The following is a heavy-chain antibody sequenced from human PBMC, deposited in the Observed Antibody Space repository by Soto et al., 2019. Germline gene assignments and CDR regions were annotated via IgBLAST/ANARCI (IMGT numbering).Heavy chain of an antibody. V-gene: IGHV4-31*03. Sequence: TLSLTCTFSGGSIRTGGYYWSWIRQHPGKGLEWLGYIYYTGRTYYNPSLKNRLTMSVDMSKSQFSLKLTSLTAADTAVYYCAKDPSPQPTTVVTPGWFDPWGQGILVTVSS. CDR2: IYYTGRT. J-gene: IGHJ5*02. D-gene: IGHD4-17*01. CDR1: GGSIRTGGYY. CDR3: AKDPSPQPTTVVTPGWFDP.